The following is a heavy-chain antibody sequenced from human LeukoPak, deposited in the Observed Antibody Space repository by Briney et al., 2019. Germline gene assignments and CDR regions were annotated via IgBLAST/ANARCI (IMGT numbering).Heavy chain of an antibody. Sequence: SETLCLTCTVSGGSISSYYWSWIRQPAGKGLEWIGRIYTSGSTNYNPSLKSRVTMSVDTSKNQFSLKLSSVTAADTAVYYCARHSHRYNWNVGYAFDIWGQGTMVTVSS. J-gene: IGHJ3*02. CDR2: IYTSGST. CDR3: ARHSHRYNWNVGYAFDI. D-gene: IGHD1-1*01. V-gene: IGHV4-4*07. CDR1: GGSISSYY.